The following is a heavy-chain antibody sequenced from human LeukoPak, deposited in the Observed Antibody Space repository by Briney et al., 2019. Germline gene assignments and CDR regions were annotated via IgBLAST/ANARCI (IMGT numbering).Heavy chain of an antibody. CDR3: ASADSHADYYYYMDV. V-gene: IGHV1-69*05. D-gene: IGHD2-15*01. CDR1: GGTFSSYA. Sequence: ASVKVSCKASGGTFSSYAISWVRQAPRQGLEWMGGIIPIFGTANYAQKFQGRVTITTDESTSTAYMELSSLRSEDTAVYYCASADSHADYYYYMDVWGKGTTVTVSS. J-gene: IGHJ6*03. CDR2: IIPIFGTA.